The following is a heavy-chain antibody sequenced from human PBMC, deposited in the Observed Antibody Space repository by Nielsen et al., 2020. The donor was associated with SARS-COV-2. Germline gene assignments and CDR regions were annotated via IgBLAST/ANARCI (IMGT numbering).Heavy chain of an antibody. Sequence: SETLSLTCSVSGDSVSSAIHYWSWIRQAPGKGLEWIGYMYYTGSSDYNPSFKSRVTISVDTSKNQFSLTLTSVTAADTAVYYCARRRWDVAAAGTLDYYYYYMDVWGKGTTVTVSS. D-gene: IGHD6-13*01. J-gene: IGHJ6*03. CDR2: MYYTGSS. CDR3: ARRRWDVAAAGTLDYYYYYMDV. V-gene: IGHV4-61*01. CDR1: GDSVSSAIHY.